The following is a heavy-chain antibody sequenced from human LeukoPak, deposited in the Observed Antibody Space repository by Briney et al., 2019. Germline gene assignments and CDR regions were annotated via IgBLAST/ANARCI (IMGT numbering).Heavy chain of an antibody. V-gene: IGHV3-48*01. CDR1: GFTFSSYS. D-gene: IGHD6-19*01. CDR3: ARDLYSSGWYRYYFDY. Sequence: GGSLSLSCAASGFTFSSYSMNWVRQAPGKGLEWVSYISSSSSTIYYADSVKGRFTISRDNAKNSLYLQMNSLRAEDTAVYYCARDLYSSGWYRYYFDYWGQGTLVTVSS. J-gene: IGHJ4*02. CDR2: ISSSSSTI.